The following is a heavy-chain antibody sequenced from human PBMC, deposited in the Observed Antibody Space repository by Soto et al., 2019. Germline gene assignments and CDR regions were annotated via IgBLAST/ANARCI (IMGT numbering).Heavy chain of an antibody. CDR2: INHSGST. CDR3: ARGSPYYNENSGHYKGAHYFDY. J-gene: IGHJ4*02. Sequence: SETLSLTCSVSGGSIRSNIYYWSWIRQPPGKGLEWIGEINHSGSTNYSPSLESRVTVSVDTSKNQFSLRLSSVTAADTAVYYCARGSPYYNENSGHYKGAHYFDYWGQGMLVTVSS. D-gene: IGHD3-22*01. CDR1: GGSIRSNIYY. V-gene: IGHV4-61*05.